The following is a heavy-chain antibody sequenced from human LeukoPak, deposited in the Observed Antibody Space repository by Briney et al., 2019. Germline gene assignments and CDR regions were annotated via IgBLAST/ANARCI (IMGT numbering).Heavy chain of an antibody. CDR1: GFTFSSYW. Sequence: GGSLRLSCAASGFTFSSYWMSWVRQAPGKGLEWVANIKQDGSEKYYVDSVKGRFTISRDNAKNSLYLQMNSLRAEDTAVYYCARDPQRDSGYDDGAFDIWGQGTMVTVSS. CDR2: IKQDGSEK. CDR3: ARDPQRDSGYDDGAFDI. V-gene: IGHV3-7*01. D-gene: IGHD5-12*01. J-gene: IGHJ3*02.